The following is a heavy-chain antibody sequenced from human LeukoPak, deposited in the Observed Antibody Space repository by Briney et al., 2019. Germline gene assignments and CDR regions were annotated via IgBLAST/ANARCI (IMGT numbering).Heavy chain of an antibody. CDR1: GGSFSGYY. CDR2: INHSGST. Sequence: SETLSLTCAVYGGSFSGYYWSWIRQPPGKGLEWIGEINHSGSTNYNPSLKSRVTISVDTSKNQFSLKLSSVTAADAAVYYCARGSSPHYYDSSGYYDYWGQGTLVTASS. CDR3: ARGSSPHYYDSSGYYDY. J-gene: IGHJ4*02. V-gene: IGHV4-34*01. D-gene: IGHD3-22*01.